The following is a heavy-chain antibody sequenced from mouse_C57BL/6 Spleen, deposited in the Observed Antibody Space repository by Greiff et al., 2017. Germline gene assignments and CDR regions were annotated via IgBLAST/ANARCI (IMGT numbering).Heavy chain of an antibody. V-gene: IGHV1-82*01. Sequence: LVESGPELVKPGASVKISCKASGYAFSSSWMNWVKQRPGKGLEWLGRIYPGDGDTNYNGKFKGKATLTADKSSSTAYMQLSSLTSEDSAVYFCARTAQATAMDYWGQGTSVTVSS. J-gene: IGHJ4*01. D-gene: IGHD3-2*02. CDR3: ARTAQATAMDY. CDR1: GYAFSSSW. CDR2: IYPGDGDT.